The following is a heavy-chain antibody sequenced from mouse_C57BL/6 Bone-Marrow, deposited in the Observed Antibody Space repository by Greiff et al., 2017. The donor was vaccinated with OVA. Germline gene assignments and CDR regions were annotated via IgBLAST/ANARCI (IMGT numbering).Heavy chain of an antibody. J-gene: IGHJ2*01. CDR3: ARDRPPRPDY. CDR2: ISDGGSYT. Sequence: EVQLVESGGGLVKPGGSLKLSCAASGFTFSSYAMSWVRQTPEKRLEWVATISDGGSYTYYPDNVKGRFTISRDNAKNNLYLQMSHLKSEDTAMYYCARDRPPRPDYWGQGTTLTVSS. V-gene: IGHV5-4*01. CDR1: GFTFSSYA.